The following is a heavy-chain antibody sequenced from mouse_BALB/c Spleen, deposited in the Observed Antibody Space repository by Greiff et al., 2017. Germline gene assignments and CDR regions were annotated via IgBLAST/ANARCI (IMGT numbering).Heavy chain of an antibody. J-gene: IGHJ3*01. CDR2: ISYSGST. CDR1: GYSITSDYA. CDR3: ASHYRYAWFAY. Sequence: VQLKESGPGLVKPSQSLSLTCTVTGYSITSDYAWNWIRQFPGNKLEWMGYISYSGSTSYNPSLKSRISITRDTSKNQFFLQLNSVTTEDTATYYCASHYRYAWFAYWGQGTLVTVSA. V-gene: IGHV3-2*02. D-gene: IGHD2-14*01.